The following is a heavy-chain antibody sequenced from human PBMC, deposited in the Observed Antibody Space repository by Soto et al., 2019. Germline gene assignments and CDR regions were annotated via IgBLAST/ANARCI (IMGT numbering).Heavy chain of an antibody. Sequence: SEPLSLPCSVSGFSSHYYRGCIRPPPWKGLEWIGSIYHSGSTYYNPSLKSRVAISLDTSKNQFSLKLSSVTAADTAMYYCARLRGSYFGMDVWGQGTTVTVAS. CDR3: ARLRGSYFGMDV. CDR1: GFSSHYY. V-gene: IGHV4-38-2*01. J-gene: IGHJ6*02. CDR2: IYHSGST.